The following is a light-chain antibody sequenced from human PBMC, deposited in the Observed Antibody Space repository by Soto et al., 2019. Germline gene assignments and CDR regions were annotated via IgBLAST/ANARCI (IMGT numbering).Light chain of an antibody. CDR3: LLYYGGAQLV. V-gene: IGLV7-43*01. CDR1: TGAGTSGNY. CDR2: TTN. Sequence: QTVVTQEPSLTVSPGGTVTLTCASSTGAGTSGNYPSWFQQKPGQTPRTLIYTTNKKHSWTPARFSGSLLGDKAALTLSGAQPEDEAEYYCLLYYGGAQLVFGGGTQLTVL. J-gene: IGLJ3*02.